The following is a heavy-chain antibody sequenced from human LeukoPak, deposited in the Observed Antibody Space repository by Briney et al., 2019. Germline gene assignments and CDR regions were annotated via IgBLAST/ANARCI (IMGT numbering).Heavy chain of an antibody. CDR1: GYTFTGYY. CDR2: IKPSSGGT. V-gene: IGHV1-2*02. D-gene: IGHD1-26*01. J-gene: IGHJ3*02. CDR3: AREGELNDAFDI. Sequence: ASVKVSCKASGYTFTGYYIHWVRQAPGQGLEWMGWIKPSSGGTNYAQNFQGRVTMTRDTSISTAYMELSRLRSDDTAVYYCAREGELNDAFDIWGQGTMVTVSS.